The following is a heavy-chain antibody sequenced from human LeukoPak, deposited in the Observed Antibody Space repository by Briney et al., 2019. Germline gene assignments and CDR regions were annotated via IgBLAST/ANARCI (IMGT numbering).Heavy chain of an antibody. V-gene: IGHV1-69*13. CDR1: GGTFSSYA. J-gene: IGHJ2*01. CDR2: IIPIFGTA. D-gene: IGHD2-2*01. Sequence: SVKVSCKASGGTFSSYAISWVRQAPGQGLEWMGGIIPIFGTANYAQKFQGRVTITADESTSTAYMELSSLRSEDTAVYYCARDLDCSSTSCYGYFDLWGRGTLVTVSS. CDR3: ARDLDCSSTSCYGYFDL.